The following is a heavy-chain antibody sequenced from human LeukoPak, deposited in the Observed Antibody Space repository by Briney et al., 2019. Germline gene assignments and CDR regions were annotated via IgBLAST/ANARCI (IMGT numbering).Heavy chain of an antibody. CDR3: ARVLDDFWSGYSDAFDI. CDR2: MNPNSGNT. Sequence: ASVKVSCKASGYTFTSYDINWVRQATGQGLEWMGWMNPNSGNTGYAQKFQGRVTITRNTSISTAYMELSSLGSEDTAVYYCARVLDDFWSGYSDAFDIWGQGTMVTVSS. D-gene: IGHD3-3*01. J-gene: IGHJ3*02. CDR1: GYTFTSYD. V-gene: IGHV1-8*03.